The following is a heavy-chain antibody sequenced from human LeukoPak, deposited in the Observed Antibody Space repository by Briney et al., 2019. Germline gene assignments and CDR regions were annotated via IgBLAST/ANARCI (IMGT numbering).Heavy chain of an antibody. CDR3: ARDLPSTAVATSNWFDP. CDR2: INPSGGST. D-gene: IGHD5-12*01. J-gene: IGHJ5*02. V-gene: IGHV1-46*01. Sequence: ASVKVSCKASGYTFTSYYMHWVRQAPGQGLEWMGIINPSGGSTSYAQKFQGRVTMTRDTSTSTVYMELSSLRSEDTAVYYCARDLPSTAVATSNWFDPCGQGTLDTVPS. CDR1: GYTFTSYY.